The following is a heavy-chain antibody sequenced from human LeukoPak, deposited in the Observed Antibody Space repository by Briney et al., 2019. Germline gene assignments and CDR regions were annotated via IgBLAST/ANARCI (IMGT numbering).Heavy chain of an antibody. J-gene: IGHJ5*02. Sequence: SQTLSLTCTVPGGSISSGDYYWSWIRQPPGKGLEWIGYIYYSGSTYYNPSLKSRVTISVDTSKNQFSLKLSSVTAAGTAVYYCARLRFLEWLFVDWFDPWGQGTLVTVSS. CDR1: GGSISSGDYY. CDR3: ARLRFLEWLFVDWFDP. D-gene: IGHD3-3*01. CDR2: IYYSGST. V-gene: IGHV4-30-4*08.